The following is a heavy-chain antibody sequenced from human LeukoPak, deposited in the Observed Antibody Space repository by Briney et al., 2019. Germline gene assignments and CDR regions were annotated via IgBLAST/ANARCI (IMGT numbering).Heavy chain of an antibody. CDR1: RFTFSDAW. CDR2: IGGSGGGT. Sequence: GGSLRLSCAASRFTFSDAWMTWVRQAPGKGLEWVSTIGGSGGGTFYADSVKGRFTISRDNSKNALYLQMNSLRVDDTAVYYCAKGSSSGWSKFDYWGQGTLVTVSS. J-gene: IGHJ4*02. V-gene: IGHV3-23*01. CDR3: AKGSSSGWSKFDY. D-gene: IGHD6-19*01.